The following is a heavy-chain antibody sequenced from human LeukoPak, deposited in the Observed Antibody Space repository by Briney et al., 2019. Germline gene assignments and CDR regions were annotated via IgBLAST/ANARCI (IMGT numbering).Heavy chain of an antibody. CDR2: ISSGSTAK. CDR1: GFTFSSYS. CDR3: AREPLGYYYYGMDV. J-gene: IGHJ6*02. Sequence: GESLRLSCAASGFTFSSYSMNWVRQAPGKGLEWVSSISSGSTAKWYADSVKGRFTISRDNSKNTLYLQMNSLRAEDTAVYYCAREPLGYYYYGMDVWGQGTTVTVSS. V-gene: IGHV3-21*04.